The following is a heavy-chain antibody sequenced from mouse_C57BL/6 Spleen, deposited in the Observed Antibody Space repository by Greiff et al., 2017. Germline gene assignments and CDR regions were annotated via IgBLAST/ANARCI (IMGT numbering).Heavy chain of an antibody. J-gene: IGHJ1*03. CDR1: GFTFSDYG. Sequence: EVKLMESGGGLVKPGGSLKLSCAASGFTFSDYGMHWVRQAPEKGLEWVAYISSGSSTIYYDDTVKGRVTISRDNAKNTLFLQMTRLRSEDTAMYYCARNYDGYHWYFDVWGTGTTVTVSS. V-gene: IGHV5-17*01. CDR2: ISSGSSTI. CDR3: ARNYDGYHWYFDV. D-gene: IGHD2-3*01.